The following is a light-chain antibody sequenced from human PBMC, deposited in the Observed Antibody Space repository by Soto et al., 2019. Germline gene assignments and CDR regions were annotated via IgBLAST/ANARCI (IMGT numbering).Light chain of an antibody. V-gene: IGLV2-14*01. CDR3: SSDTSGSTLYA. CDR2: GVS. J-gene: IGLJ1*01. Sequence: QSVLTQPASVSGSPGQSITISCTGTSSDIGDYTYVSWYQQHPGKAPKLIIYGVSNRPSGVSNRFSGSKSGNTASLTISGLQAEDEADYYCSSDTSGSTLYAFGTGTKVTVL. CDR1: SSDIGDYTY.